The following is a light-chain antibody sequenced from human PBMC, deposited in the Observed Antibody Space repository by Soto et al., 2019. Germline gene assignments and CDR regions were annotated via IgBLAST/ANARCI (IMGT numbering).Light chain of an antibody. J-gene: IGKJ5*01. V-gene: IGKV1-39*02. Sequence: SLAVSLKNIDLVTFRASQSISSYLNWYQQKPGKAPKLLIYAASSLQSGVPSRFSGSGSETEFALTMRSRQPEGFATYNCQRFNKDPVTYGQGTRLEIK. CDR2: AAS. CDR1: QSISSY. CDR3: QRFNKDPVT.